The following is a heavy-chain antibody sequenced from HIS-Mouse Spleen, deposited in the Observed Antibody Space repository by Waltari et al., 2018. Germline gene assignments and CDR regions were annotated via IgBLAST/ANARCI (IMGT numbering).Heavy chain of an antibody. J-gene: IGHJ5*02. D-gene: IGHD4-17*01. V-gene: IGHV4-39*07. CDR3: ARDYGDNWFDP. CDR2: IYYSGST. CDR1: GGSISSISYY. Sequence: QLQLQESGPGLVKPSETLSLTCPVSGGSISSISYYWGWIRQPPGKGLEWIGSIYYSGSTYYNPSLKSRVTISVDTSKNQFSLKLSSVTAADTAVYYCARDYGDNWFDPWGQGTLVTVSS.